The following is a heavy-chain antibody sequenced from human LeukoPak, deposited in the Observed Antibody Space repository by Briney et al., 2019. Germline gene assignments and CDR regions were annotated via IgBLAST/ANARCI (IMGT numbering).Heavy chain of an antibody. CDR3: ARDKYYDSSGYYSPFDY. CDR2: ISSSSSYI. D-gene: IGHD3-22*01. Sequence: GGSLRLSCAASGFTFSSYWMSWVRQAPGKGLEWVSSISSSSSYIYYADSVKGRFTISRDNAKNSLYLQMNSLRAEDTAVYYCARDKYYDSSGYYSPFDYWGQGTLVTVSS. J-gene: IGHJ4*02. CDR1: GFTFSSYW. V-gene: IGHV3-21*01.